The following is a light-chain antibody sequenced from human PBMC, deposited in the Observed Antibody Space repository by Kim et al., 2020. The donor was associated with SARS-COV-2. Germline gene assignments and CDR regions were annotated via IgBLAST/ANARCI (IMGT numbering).Light chain of an antibody. CDR3: YAFAGGDNYV. J-gene: IGLJ1*01. CDR2: EVS. V-gene: IGLV2-11*03. CDR1: RSYVSPYTS. Sequence: PAQPVASTCTATRSYVSPYTSFSWYQQHPGHAPELIIFEVSKPSGVPRRFSGSTSGNTAFLIISGQQAEDDAYYYRYAFAGGDNYVFGTGTKVTVL.